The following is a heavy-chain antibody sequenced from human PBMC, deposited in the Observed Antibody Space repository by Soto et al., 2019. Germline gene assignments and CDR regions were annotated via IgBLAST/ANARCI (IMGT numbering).Heavy chain of an antibody. D-gene: IGHD6-19*01. Sequence: QVQLVQSGAEVKKPGSSVKVSCKASGGTFSSYAISWVRQAPGQGLEWMGGISPIFGTANYAEKFQGRVTITADEPTRKDYMEQSRQRYEDTAVYDCARDHRRGQWRCCFAYWGQGTLVTVSS. J-gene: IGHJ4*02. V-gene: IGHV1-69*12. CDR3: ARDHRRGQWRCCFAY. CDR1: GGTFSSYA. CDR2: ISPIFGTA.